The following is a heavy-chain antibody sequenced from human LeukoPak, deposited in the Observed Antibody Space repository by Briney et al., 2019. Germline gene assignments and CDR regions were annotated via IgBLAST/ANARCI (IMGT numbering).Heavy chain of an antibody. Sequence: SETLSLTCTVSGNSVSSGDNYWSWIRQPAGKGLEWIGRIYTSGSTNYNPSLKSRVTISVDTSKNQFSLKLYSVTAADTAVYYCARGTVTKPFDYWGQGTLVTVSS. J-gene: IGHJ4*02. CDR2: IYTSGST. V-gene: IGHV4-61*02. CDR3: ARGTVTKPFDY. D-gene: IGHD4-17*01. CDR1: GNSVSSGDNY.